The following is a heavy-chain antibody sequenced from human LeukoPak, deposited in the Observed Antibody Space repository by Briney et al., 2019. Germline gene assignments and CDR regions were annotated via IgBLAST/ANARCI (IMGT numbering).Heavy chain of an antibody. CDR3: ARREDGYNLNFDY. CDR2: IYPGDSVT. J-gene: IGHJ4*02. V-gene: IGHV5-51*01. CDR1: GYTFNNYW. D-gene: IGHD5-24*01. Sequence: GESLKISCKGTGYTFNNYWNGWVRQMPGKGLELVGIIYPGDSVTRYRPSFQGQVTISAVKSISTAYLQWSSLKASDTAMYDWARREDGYNLNFDYGGQGTVVTVSA.